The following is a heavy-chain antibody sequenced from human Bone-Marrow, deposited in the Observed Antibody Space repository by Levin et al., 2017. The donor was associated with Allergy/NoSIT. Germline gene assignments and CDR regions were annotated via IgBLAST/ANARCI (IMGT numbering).Heavy chain of an antibody. V-gene: IGHV3-74*01. CDR3: ARDCNFAYEM. CDR1: GFTRRYW. CDR2: IDNDGSVT. D-gene: IGHD5-24*01. J-gene: IGHJ3*02. Sequence: PGGSLRLSCTASGFTRRYWMHWVRQAPGKGLEWVSWIDNDGSVTNYADSVKGRFTFSRDNAKNAFYLQMNSLRAEDTAVYYCARDCNFAYEMWGQGTTVTVSS.